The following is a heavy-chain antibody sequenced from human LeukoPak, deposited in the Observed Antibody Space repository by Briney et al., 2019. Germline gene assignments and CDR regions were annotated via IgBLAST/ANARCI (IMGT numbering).Heavy chain of an antibody. Sequence: PSETLSLTCTVTGGSLSGYYWSWIRQPAGKGLEWIGRIYTSGSTNYNPSLKSRITMSVDTSKNQFSLKLTDVTAADTAVYYCARGKSSGCFSSHLDRWLQGTLVTVSS. CDR3: ARGKSSGCFSSHLDR. CDR1: GGSLSGYY. J-gene: IGHJ5*02. CDR2: IYTSGST. V-gene: IGHV4-4*07. D-gene: IGHD6-19*01.